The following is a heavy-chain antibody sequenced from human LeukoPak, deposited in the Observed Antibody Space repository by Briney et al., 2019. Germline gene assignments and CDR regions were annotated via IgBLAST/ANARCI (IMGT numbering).Heavy chain of an antibody. Sequence: SETLSLTCAVTGGSFSDYYWSWIRQSPGKGLEWIGEINHSGGSRYNPSLTSRVAISVDTSQNQLSLTLTSVTAADTALYYCVRGVRSWGRKVLDYWGQGTLVTVSS. CDR2: INHSGGS. CDR3: VRGVRSWGRKVLDY. V-gene: IGHV4-34*01. CDR1: GGSFSDYY. D-gene: IGHD3-16*01. J-gene: IGHJ4*02.